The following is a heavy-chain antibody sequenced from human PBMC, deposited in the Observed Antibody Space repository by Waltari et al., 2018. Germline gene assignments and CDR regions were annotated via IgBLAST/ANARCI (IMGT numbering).Heavy chain of an antibody. CDR1: GGSISSGSYY. D-gene: IGHD6-13*01. V-gene: IGHV4-61*02. Sequence: QVQLQESGPGLVKPSQTLSITCTVSGGSISSGSYYWSWIRQPAGKGLEWIGRIDTSGSTNYNPSLKSRVTISVDTAKNQFSLKLSSVTAADTAVYYCARGYSRTEEWGQGTLVTVSS. J-gene: IGHJ4*02. CDR2: IDTSGST. CDR3: ARGYSRTEE.